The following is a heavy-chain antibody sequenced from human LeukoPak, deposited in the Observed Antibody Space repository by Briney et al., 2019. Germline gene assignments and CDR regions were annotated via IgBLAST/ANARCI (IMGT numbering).Heavy chain of an antibody. Sequence: GGSLRLSCAASGFTFSSYSMNWVRQAPGEGLEWVSSISSSSSYIYYADSVKGRFTISRDNAKNSLYLQMNSLRAEDTAVYYCARVNVLLWFGESSNTYYFDYWGQGTLVTVSS. CDR2: ISSSSSYI. D-gene: IGHD3-10*01. CDR1: GFTFSSYS. CDR3: ARVNVLLWFGESSNTYYFDY. V-gene: IGHV3-21*01. J-gene: IGHJ4*02.